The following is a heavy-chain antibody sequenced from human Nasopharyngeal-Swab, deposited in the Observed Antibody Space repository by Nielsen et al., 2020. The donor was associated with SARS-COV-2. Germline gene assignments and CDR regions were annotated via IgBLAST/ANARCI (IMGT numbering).Heavy chain of an antibody. CDR2: INVGNGNT. CDR1: GYTFTSYA. J-gene: IGHJ5*01. D-gene: IGHD3-10*01. CDR3: ARGYYASGVRGWFDF. Sequence: ASVKVSCKASGYTFTSYAMHWVRQAPGQRLEWMGWINVGNGNTKYSQKIQGRVTITRDTSATTVYLELSSLRSEDTAVYYCARGYYASGVRGWFDFWGQGTLVTVSS. V-gene: IGHV1-3*01.